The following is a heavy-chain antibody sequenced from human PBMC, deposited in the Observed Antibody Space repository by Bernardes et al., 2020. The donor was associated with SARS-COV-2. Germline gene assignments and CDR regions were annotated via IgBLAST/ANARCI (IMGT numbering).Heavy chain of an antibody. CDR3: ARGPIAAADGF. J-gene: IGHJ4*02. D-gene: IGHD6-13*01. CDR1: GYSFISYP. CDR2: ISTYSGTA. Sequence: ASVKVSCQTSGYSFISYPITWVRQAPGQGLEWVGWISTYSGTADYAPMFQGRVTMSTETSTTTAYMELRSLRSDDTAVYYCARGPIAAADGFWGQGTLVTVSP. V-gene: IGHV1-18*04.